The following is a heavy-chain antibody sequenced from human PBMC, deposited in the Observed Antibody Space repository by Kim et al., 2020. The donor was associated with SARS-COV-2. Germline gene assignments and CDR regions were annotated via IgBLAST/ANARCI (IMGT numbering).Heavy chain of an antibody. D-gene: IGHD2-15*01. CDR3: ARGGLGYCSGGSCYSIDY. Sequence: KSRITIPRDNAKNSLYLQMNSLRAEDTAVYYCARGGLGYCSGGSCYSIDYWGQGTLVTVSS. J-gene: IGHJ4*02. V-gene: IGHV3-11*06.